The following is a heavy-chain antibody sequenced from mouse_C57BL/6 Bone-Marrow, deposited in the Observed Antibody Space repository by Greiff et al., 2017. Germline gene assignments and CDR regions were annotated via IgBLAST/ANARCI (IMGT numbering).Heavy chain of an antibody. D-gene: IGHD1-1*01. CDR3: ARSDLYYYGLDY. J-gene: IGHJ2*01. CDR1: GYTFTSYW. CDR2: IDPFDSYT. Sequence: QVQLQQPGPELVMPGASVKLSCKASGYTFTSYWMHWVKQRPGQGLEWIGEIDPFDSYTNYNQKFKGKSTLTVDKSSSTAYMQLSSLTSDDSAVDYCARSDLYYYGLDYWGQGTTLTVSS. V-gene: IGHV1-69*01.